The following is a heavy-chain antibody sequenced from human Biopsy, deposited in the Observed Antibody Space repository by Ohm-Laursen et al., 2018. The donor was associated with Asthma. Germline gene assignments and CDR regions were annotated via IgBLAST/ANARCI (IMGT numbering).Heavy chain of an antibody. CDR1: GDSFTYPGYY. CDR2: IHYSGSA. Sequence: TLSLTCSVSGDSFTYPGYYWSWVRQLPGRGLEWIGYIHYSGSAYYNPSLSSRLTLSVDTSKNQFSLRLTSVTAADTAVYYCARGSSSRLSQWELLVPGGKRAHSYYGMDVWGQGTTVTVSS. J-gene: IGHJ6*02. V-gene: IGHV4-31*03. CDR3: ARGSSSRLSQWELLVPGGKRAHSYYGMDV. D-gene: IGHD1-26*01.